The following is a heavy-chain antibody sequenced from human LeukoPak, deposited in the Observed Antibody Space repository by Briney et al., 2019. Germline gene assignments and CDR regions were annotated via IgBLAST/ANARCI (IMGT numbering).Heavy chain of an antibody. CDR3: ARVSTMVRGVITLDY. CDR2: INPNSGGA. V-gene: IGHV1-2*02. D-gene: IGHD3-10*01. J-gene: IGHJ4*02. CDR1: GYTFTGYY. Sequence: GASVKLSCKASGYTFTGYYMHWVRQAPGQGLEWMGWINPNSGGANYAQQFRGRITMTRDTSISTAYMDLSRLRSDDTAVYYCARVSTMVRGVITLDYWGQGTLVTAS.